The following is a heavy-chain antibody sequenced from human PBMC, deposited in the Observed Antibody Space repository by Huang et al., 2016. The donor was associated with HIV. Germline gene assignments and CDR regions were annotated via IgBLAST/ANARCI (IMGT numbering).Heavy chain of an antibody. CDR3: ARHFSYYDSSGYTPWDAFDI. J-gene: IGHJ3*02. D-gene: IGHD3-22*01. CDR2: IYYRGST. CDR1: GGSITSSSYY. V-gene: IGHV4-39*01. Sequence: QLQLQGSGPGLVKPSETLSLTCTVSGGSITSSSYYWGWIRPPPGKGLEWVGSIYYRGSTAYNPSPNSRVTVSVEPSKNQFPLKLSSVTAADTAVYYCARHFSYYDSSGYTPWDAFDIWGQGTMVTVSS.